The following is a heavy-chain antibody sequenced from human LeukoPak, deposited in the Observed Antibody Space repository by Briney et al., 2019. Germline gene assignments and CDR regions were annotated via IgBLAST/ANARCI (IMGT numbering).Heavy chain of an antibody. Sequence: PSETLSLTCTVSGASIRSYYWSWIRQPPGKGLEWIGYVYYSGSTNYNPSLNSRVTISLDTSKNQFSLKLSSVTAADTAVYYCARQEELATLRAWFDPWGQGTLVTVSS. CDR1: GASIRSYY. CDR2: VYYSGST. D-gene: IGHD5-24*01. J-gene: IGHJ5*02. V-gene: IGHV4-59*08. CDR3: ARQEELATLRAWFDP.